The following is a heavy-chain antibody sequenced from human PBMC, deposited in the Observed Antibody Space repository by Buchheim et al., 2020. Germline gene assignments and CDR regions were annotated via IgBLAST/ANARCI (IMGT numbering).Heavy chain of an antibody. V-gene: IGHV3-7*01. Sequence: EVQLVESGGGLGRPGGSLRLSCVASGFNFGTLCMSWVRQGPGKGLEWVANINQNGGEKYYVDSVEGRFTISRDNAKNSLYLQMSSLRVEDTAVYYCARAGSVGSVDFWGQGTL. J-gene: IGHJ4*02. D-gene: IGHD3-10*01. CDR3: ARAGSVGSVDF. CDR1: GFNFGTLC. CDR2: INQNGGEK.